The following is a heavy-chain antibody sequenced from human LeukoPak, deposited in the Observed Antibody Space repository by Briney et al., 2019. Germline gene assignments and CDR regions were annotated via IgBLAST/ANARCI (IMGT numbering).Heavy chain of an antibody. CDR3: ARGGKNVDTATVSPSHL. J-gene: IGHJ4*02. D-gene: IGHD5-18*01. CDR1: GFTFSSYA. Sequence: SGGSLRLSCAASGFTFSSYAMHWVRQAPGKGLEYVSAISSNGGSTYYANSVKGRFTISRDNSKNTLYLQMGSLRAEDMAVYYCARGGKNVDTATVSPSHLWGQGTLVTVPS. CDR2: ISSNGGST. V-gene: IGHV3-64*01.